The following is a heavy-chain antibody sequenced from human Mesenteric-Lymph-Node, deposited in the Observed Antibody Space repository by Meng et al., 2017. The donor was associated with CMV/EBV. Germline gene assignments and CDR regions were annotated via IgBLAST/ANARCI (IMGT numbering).Heavy chain of an antibody. CDR2: INHSGST. CDR1: GGSFSGYY. Sequence: SETLSLTCAVYGGSFSGYYWSWIRQPPGKGLEWIGEINHSGSTNYNPSLKSRVTISVDTSKNQFSLKLSSVTAADTAVYYCARGRALRFLEWRERWFDPWGQGTLVTVSS. D-gene: IGHD3-3*01. V-gene: IGHV4-34*01. J-gene: IGHJ5*02. CDR3: ARGRALRFLEWRERWFDP.